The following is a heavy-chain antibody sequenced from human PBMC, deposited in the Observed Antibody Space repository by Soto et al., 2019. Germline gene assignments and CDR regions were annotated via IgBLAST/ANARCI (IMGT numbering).Heavy chain of an antibody. CDR1: GYSFTSYW. CDR3: ARASMYYDILTGYGWFDP. V-gene: IGHV5-10-1*01. J-gene: IGHJ5*02. CDR2: IDPSDSYT. Sequence: PGESLKISCKGSGYSFTSYWISWVRQMPGKGLEWMGRIDPSDSYTNYSPSFQGHVTISADKSIGTAYLQWSSLKASDTAMYYCARASMYYDILTGYGWFDPWGQGTLVTVSS. D-gene: IGHD3-9*01.